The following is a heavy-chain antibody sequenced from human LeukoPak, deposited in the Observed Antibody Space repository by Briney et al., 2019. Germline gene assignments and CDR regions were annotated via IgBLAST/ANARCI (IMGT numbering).Heavy chain of an antibody. J-gene: IGHJ4*02. V-gene: IGHV5-51*01. D-gene: IGHD6-13*01. CDR3: ARHRGIAAAGLYYFDY. Sequence: GESLKISCKGSGYSFTSYWIGWLRQMPGKGLEWMGIIYPGDSDTRYSPSFQGQVTISADKSISTAYLQWSSLKASDTAMYYCARHRGIAAAGLYYFDYWGQGTLVTVSS. CDR1: GYSFTSYW. CDR2: IYPGDSDT.